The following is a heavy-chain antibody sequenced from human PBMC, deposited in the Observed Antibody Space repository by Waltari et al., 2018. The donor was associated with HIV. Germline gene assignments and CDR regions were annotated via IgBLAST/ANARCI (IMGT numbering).Heavy chain of an antibody. J-gene: IGHJ5*02. CDR2: IGVSGGRK. CDR3: AKSCSSRPDNWFDP. V-gene: IGHV3-23*01. CDR1: GFTFSSYS. D-gene: IGHD6-13*01. Sequence: EVQLLESGGGLVQPGGSLRLSCAASGFTFSSYSMSWVRQAPGKGLEWVSAIGVSGGRKNYADSVKGRFTISRDNSKNTLYLQINSLRAEDTAVYDCAKSCSSRPDNWFDPWGQGTLVTVSS.